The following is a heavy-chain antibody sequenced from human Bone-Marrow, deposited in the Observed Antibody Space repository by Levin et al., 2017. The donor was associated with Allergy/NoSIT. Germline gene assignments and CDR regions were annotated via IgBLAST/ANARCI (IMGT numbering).Heavy chain of an antibody. D-gene: IGHD3-10*01. J-gene: IGHJ4*02. V-gene: IGHV3-53*01. Sequence: LSCAASGFTVSSNYMSWVRQAPGPFPSFFSFLSLFFLPSSASSVPCRFTISRDNSKNTLYLQMNSLRAEDTAVYYCARGWFGELLSHWGQGTLVTVSS. CDR3: ARGWFGELLSH. CDR2: LSLFFLP. CDR1: GFTVSSNY.